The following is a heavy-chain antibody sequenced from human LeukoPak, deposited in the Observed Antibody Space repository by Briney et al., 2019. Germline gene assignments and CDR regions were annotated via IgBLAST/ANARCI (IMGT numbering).Heavy chain of an antibody. CDR2: IYPGDSDT. CDR3: ARRNDYRSGGSCYFDY. CDR1: GYSFTSYW. D-gene: IGHD2-15*01. J-gene: IGHJ4*02. V-gene: IGHV5-51*01. Sequence: GESLKISCKGSGYSFTSYWIGWVRQMPGKGLEWMGIIYPGDSDTRYSPSFQGQVTISADKSISTAYLQWSSLKASDTAMYYCARRNDYRSGGSCYFDYWGQGTLVTVSS.